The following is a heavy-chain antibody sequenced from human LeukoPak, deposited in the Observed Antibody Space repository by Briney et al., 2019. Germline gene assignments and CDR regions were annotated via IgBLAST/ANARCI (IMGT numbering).Heavy chain of an antibody. J-gene: IGHJ4*02. CDR1: GYSFSNYW. CDR2: IYPVDSDT. V-gene: IGHV5-51*01. D-gene: IGHD2-2*01. CDR3: ARHASAGGST. Sequence: GESLKISCQCSGYSFSNYWIGWVRQMPGKGLERMGIIYPVDSDTRYSPSFQGQVTIAADKSISTAYLQWSSLKASDSAMYYCARHASAGGSTWGQGTLVTVSS.